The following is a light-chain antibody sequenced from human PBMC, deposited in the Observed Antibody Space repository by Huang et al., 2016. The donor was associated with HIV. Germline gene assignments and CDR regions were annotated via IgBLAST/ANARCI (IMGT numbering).Light chain of an antibody. CDR3: QQYNNWPPVT. Sequence: ETVIMQSPATLSVSPGERVTLSCRASESVGRTLAWYQQRSGQDPRLLIYGASTRAPGIPARFNGRGSGTEFTLTISSLQSEDLAVYYCQQYNNWPPVTFGQGTQLEIK. V-gene: IGKV3-15*01. CDR2: GAS. J-gene: IGKJ5*01. CDR1: ESVGRT.